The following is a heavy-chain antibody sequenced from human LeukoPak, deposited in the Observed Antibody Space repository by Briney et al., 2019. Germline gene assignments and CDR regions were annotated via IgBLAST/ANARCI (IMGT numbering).Heavy chain of an antibody. Sequence: PSETLSLTCTASGASISSYYWSWIRQPPGKGLEWIGYIYYRGSTNYNPAPKSRVTISVDTSKNQFSLRLSSVTAADKAVYYCASGPCPAGGTDHQFDYWGQGTLVTVSS. CDR2: IYYRGST. CDR1: GASISSYY. D-gene: IGHD6-13*01. CDR3: ASGPCPAGGTDHQFDY. V-gene: IGHV4-59*01. J-gene: IGHJ4*02.